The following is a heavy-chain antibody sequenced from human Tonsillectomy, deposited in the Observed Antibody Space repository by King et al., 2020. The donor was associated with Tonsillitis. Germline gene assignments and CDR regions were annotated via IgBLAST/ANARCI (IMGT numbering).Heavy chain of an antibody. CDR2: IRNNRNTI. J-gene: IGHJ2*01. CDR3: ARDTSFDWYFDL. V-gene: IGHV3-48*04. CDR1: VFNFNNYG. Sequence: VQLVESGGGLVQPGGSLRLSCAASVFNFNNYGMNWVRQAPGKGLEWISYIRNNRNTIYYADSVKGRFTISRDNAKNSLFLQMNSLRAEDTAIYYCARDTSFDWYFDLWGRGTLVTVSS.